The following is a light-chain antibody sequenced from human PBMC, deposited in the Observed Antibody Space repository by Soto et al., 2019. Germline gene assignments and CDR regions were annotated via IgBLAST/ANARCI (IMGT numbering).Light chain of an antibody. Sequence: EIVLTQSPGTLSLSPGERATLSCRASQSVSSSYLAWYQQKPGQAPRLLIYGASSRATGIPDRFSGSGSGTDFTLTISRLEPEDLTVYYGQQYGTSPAYTFGQGTKLEIK. CDR1: QSVSSSY. CDR3: QQYGTSPAYT. CDR2: GAS. J-gene: IGKJ2*01. V-gene: IGKV3-20*01.